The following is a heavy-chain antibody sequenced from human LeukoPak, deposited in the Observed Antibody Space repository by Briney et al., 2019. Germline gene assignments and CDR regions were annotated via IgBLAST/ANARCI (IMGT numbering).Heavy chain of an antibody. CDR2: IYHSGST. Sequence: PSETLSLTCAVSGYSISSGYYWGWIRQPPGKGLEWIGSIYHSGSTYYNPSLKSRVTISVDTSKNQFSLKLSSVTAADTAVYYCARLRYCSSTSCRPTYYYYYYMDVWGKGTTVTVSS. V-gene: IGHV4-38-2*01. D-gene: IGHD2-2*01. CDR3: ARLRYCSSTSCRPTYYYYYYMDV. CDR1: GYSISSGYY. J-gene: IGHJ6*03.